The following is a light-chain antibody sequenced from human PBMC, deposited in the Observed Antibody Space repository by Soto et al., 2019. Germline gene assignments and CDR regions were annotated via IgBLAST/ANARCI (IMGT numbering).Light chain of an antibody. CDR3: SSYTSSSRV. CDR1: SSDVGGYNY. CDR2: DVS. V-gene: IGLV2-14*01. J-gene: IGLJ1*01. Sequence: SVLTQPASVSGSPGQSITISCTGTSSDVGGYNYVSWYQQHPGKAPKLMIYDVSNRPSGVSNRFSGSKSGNTASLTISGLQAEDEADYYCSSYTSSSRVFGTGTKVT.